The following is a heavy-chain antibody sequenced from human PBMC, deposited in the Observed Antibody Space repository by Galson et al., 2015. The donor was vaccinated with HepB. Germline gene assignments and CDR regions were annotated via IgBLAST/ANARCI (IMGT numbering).Heavy chain of an antibody. CDR2: ISGSGGST. J-gene: IGHJ2*01. V-gene: IGHV3-23*01. D-gene: IGHD3-3*01. CDR1: GFTFSSYA. CDR3: AKAIFGVVNHYWYFDL. Sequence: SLRLSCAASGFTFSSYAMSWVRQAPGKGLEWVSAISGSGGSTYYADSVKGRFTISRDNSKNTLYLQMNSLRAEDTAVYYCAKAIFGVVNHYWYFDLWGRGTLVTVSS.